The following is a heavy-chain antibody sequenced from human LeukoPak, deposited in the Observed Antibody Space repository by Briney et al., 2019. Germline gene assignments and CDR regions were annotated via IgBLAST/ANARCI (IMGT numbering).Heavy chain of an antibody. Sequence: SETLSLTCTVSGGSISGHYWTWVRQPPGEGLEWIGQIHYSGKADYIPSLRSRITISVDTSKYQMSLKVTSVTAADTAVYYCARFGVDYDMDVWGQGTTVTVS. CDR2: IHYSGKA. CDR1: GGSISGHY. J-gene: IGHJ6*02. V-gene: IGHV4-59*11. D-gene: IGHD3-16*01. CDR3: ARFGVDYDMDV.